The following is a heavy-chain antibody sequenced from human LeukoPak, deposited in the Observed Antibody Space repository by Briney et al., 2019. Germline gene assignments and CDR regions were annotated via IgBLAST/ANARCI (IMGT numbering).Heavy chain of an antibody. Sequence: GASVEVSCKTSGYTFTSYYMHWVRQAPGQGLEWMGWINPNSGGTNYAQKFQGRVTMTRDTSISTAYMELSRLRSDDTAVYYCARERRVGATRGVFDYWGQGTLVTVSS. CDR2: INPNSGGT. V-gene: IGHV1-2*02. CDR1: GYTFTSYY. J-gene: IGHJ4*02. CDR3: ARERRVGATRGVFDY. D-gene: IGHD1-26*01.